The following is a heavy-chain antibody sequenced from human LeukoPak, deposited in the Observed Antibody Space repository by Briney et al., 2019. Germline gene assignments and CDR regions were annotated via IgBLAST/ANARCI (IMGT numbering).Heavy chain of an antibody. CDR2: ISGSGGST. CDR3: ARGSEDQFYYFDY. D-gene: IGHD3-3*01. V-gene: IGHV3-23*01. CDR1: GFTFSSYA. J-gene: IGHJ4*02. Sequence: PGGSLRLSCAASGFTFSSYAMSWVRQAPGKGLEWVSAISGSGGSTYYADSVKGRFTISRDNSKNTLYLQMGSLRAEDMAVYYCARGSEDQFYYFDYWGQGTLVTVSS.